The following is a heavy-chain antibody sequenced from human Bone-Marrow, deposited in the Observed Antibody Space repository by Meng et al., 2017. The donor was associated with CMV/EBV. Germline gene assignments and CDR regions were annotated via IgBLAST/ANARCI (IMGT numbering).Heavy chain of an antibody. CDR1: GVALSSYG. Sequence: ESGVALSSYGMHWVRRAASKGLEWGAIIWYDGSNKDYADSVKGRFTISRDNSKNTLYLQMNSLRAEDTAVYYCARDRLRYFDYWGQGTLVTVSS. J-gene: IGHJ4*02. CDR3: ARDRLRYFDY. CDR2: IWYDGSNK. D-gene: IGHD2-15*01. V-gene: IGHV3-33*01.